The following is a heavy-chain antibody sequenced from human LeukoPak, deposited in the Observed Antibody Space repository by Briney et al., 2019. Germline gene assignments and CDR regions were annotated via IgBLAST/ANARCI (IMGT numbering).Heavy chain of an antibody. Sequence: SGGSLRLSCAASGFTFSSYAMHWVRQAPGKGLEWVAVIWYDGSNKYYADSVKGRFTISRDNSKNTLYLQMNSLRAEDTAVYYCAKDLARYGSGTHGDYWGQGTLVTVSS. D-gene: IGHD3-10*01. CDR1: GFTFSSYA. CDR3: AKDLARYGSGTHGDY. CDR2: IWYDGSNK. V-gene: IGHV3-33*06. J-gene: IGHJ4*02.